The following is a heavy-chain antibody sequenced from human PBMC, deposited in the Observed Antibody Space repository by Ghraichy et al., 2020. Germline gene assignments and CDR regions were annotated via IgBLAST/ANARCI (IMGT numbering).Heavy chain of an antibody. V-gene: IGHV4-34*01. CDR1: GGSFSGYY. CDR3: ARGIRRVRNSANARGRAFDI. D-gene: IGHD6-6*01. Sequence: SETLSLTCAVYGGSFSGYYWSWIRQPPGKGLEWIGEINHSGSTNYNPSLKSRVTISVDTSKNQFSLKLSSVTAADTAVYYCARGIRRVRNSANARGRAFDIWGQGTMVTVSS. J-gene: IGHJ3*02. CDR2: INHSGST.